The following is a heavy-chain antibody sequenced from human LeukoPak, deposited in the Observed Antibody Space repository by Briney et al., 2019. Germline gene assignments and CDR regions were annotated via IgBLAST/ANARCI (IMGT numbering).Heavy chain of an antibody. CDR2: ISYDGSNK. CDR3: ARGWELLILDY. V-gene: IGHV3-30-3*01. CDR1: GYTFTGYY. D-gene: IGHD1-26*01. Sequence: GASVKVSCKASGYTFTGYYMHWVRQAPGKGLEWVAVISYDGSNKYYADSVKGRVTISRDNSKNTLYLQMNSLRAEDTAVYYCARGWELLILDYWGQGTLVTVSS. J-gene: IGHJ4*02.